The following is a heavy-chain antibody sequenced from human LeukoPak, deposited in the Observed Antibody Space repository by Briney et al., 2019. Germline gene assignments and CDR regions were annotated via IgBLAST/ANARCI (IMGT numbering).Heavy chain of an antibody. CDR2: ISYDGSNK. Sequence: GRSLRLSCAASGFTFSSYAMHWVRQAPGKGLEWVAVISYDGSNKYYADSVKGRFTISRDNSKNTLYLQMNSLRAEDTAVYYCARRYGDGKWDYYYYGMDVWGQGTTVTVSS. CDR3: ARRYGDGKWDYYYYGMDV. J-gene: IGHJ6*02. D-gene: IGHD4-17*01. V-gene: IGHV3-30*14. CDR1: GFTFSSYA.